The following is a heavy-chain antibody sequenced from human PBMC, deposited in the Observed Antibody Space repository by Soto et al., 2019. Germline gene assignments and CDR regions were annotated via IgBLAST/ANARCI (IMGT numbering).Heavy chain of an antibody. CDR3: ARSSYYYDSSGYFFSWFDP. Sequence: WETLSLTCTISGDSSGTRYLSWIRQPPGKGLEWIGYIYYTGSTKYNPSLQSRVTMSVDTSKNQFSLRLSSVTAADTAVYFCARSSYYYDSSGYFFSWFDPWGQGTLVTVSS. J-gene: IGHJ5*02. CDR2: IYYTGST. V-gene: IGHV4-59*08. CDR1: GDSSGTRY. D-gene: IGHD3-22*01.